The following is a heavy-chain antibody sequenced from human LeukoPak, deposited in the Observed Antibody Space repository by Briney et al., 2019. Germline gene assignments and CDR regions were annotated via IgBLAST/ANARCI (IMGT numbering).Heavy chain of an antibody. CDR1: GYSFDTYW. V-gene: IGHV5-51*01. CDR3: ARFQYSSSYPYYYYGMDL. J-gene: IGHJ6*02. CDR2: IPPGDSDS. D-gene: IGHD6-19*01. Sequence: GESLKISCKGSGYSFDTYWIAWVRQTPGKGLEWMGIIPPGDSDSRYSPSFQGQVTFSGDKSISTAYVMWSSLKASDTAMYYCARFQYSSSYPYYYYGMDLWGQGTTVTVSS.